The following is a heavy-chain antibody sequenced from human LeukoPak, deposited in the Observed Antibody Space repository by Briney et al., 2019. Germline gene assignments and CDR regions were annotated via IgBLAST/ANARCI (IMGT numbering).Heavy chain of an antibody. D-gene: IGHD4-17*01. CDR2: ISAYNGNT. V-gene: IGHV1-18*04. J-gene: IGHJ4*02. CDR1: GYTFTGYY. CDR3: ARSTVTSPDY. Sequence: ASVKVSCKASGYTFTGYYMHWVRQAPGQGLEWMGWISAYNGNTNYAQKLQGRVTMTTDTSTSTAYMELRSLRSDDTAVYYCARSTVTSPDYWGQGTLVTVSS.